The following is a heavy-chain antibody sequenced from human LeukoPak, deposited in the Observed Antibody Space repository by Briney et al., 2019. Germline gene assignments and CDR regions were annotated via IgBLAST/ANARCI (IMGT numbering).Heavy chain of an antibody. CDR3: ARGRFGSYISFDY. D-gene: IGHD1-26*01. V-gene: IGHV3-21*01. Sequence: GGSLRLSCAASGFTFSSYSMNWVRQAAGKGLEWVSSISSSSYIYYADSVKGRFTISRDNAKNSLYLQMNSLRAEDTAVYYCARGRFGSYISFDYWGQGTLVTVSS. CDR2: ISSSSYI. CDR1: GFTFSSYS. J-gene: IGHJ4*02.